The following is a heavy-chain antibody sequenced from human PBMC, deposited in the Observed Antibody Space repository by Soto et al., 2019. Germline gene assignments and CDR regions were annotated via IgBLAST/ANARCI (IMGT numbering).Heavy chain of an antibody. D-gene: IGHD2-15*01. CDR1: GFTFSDYY. CDR2: ISSSGSTI. V-gene: IGHV3-11*01. Sequence: PWGSLRLSCAASGFTFSDYYMSWIRQAPGKGLEWVSYISSSGSTIYYADSVKGRFTISRDNAKNSLYLQMNGLRAEDTAVYYCARAPDIVVVVAANGMDVWGQGTTVTVSS. CDR3: ARAPDIVVVVAANGMDV. J-gene: IGHJ6*02.